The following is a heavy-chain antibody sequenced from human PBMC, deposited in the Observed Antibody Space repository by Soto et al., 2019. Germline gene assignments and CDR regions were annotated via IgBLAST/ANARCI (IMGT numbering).Heavy chain of an antibody. CDR2: IDYSGTA. D-gene: IGHD4-4*01. CDR3: ARTTGRHLDF. Sequence: ASETQAQSYSVSYGNIRVSSVFCVCVRQPPGKGLEWIGNIDYSGTAYFNPSLGTRVTFPVDTSKNQFSLTLYSVTAADTAVYYCARTTGRHLDFWGQGILVPVSS. J-gene: IGHJ4*02. CDR1: YGNIRVSSVF. V-gene: IGHV4-39*01.